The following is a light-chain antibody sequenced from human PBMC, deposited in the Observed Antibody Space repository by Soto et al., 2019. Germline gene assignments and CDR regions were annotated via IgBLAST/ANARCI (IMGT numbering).Light chain of an antibody. V-gene: IGLV3-21*02. J-gene: IGLJ1*01. CDR2: DDS. CDR1: NIGSKS. Sequence: SYELTQPPSVSVAPGQTARLTCGGNNIGSKSVHWYQQKPRQAPVLVVYDDSDRPSGIPERFSGSNSGNTATLTISRVEDGDEADYYCQVWDSSIDHRSYVFGTGTKVTVL. CDR3: QVWDSSIDHRSYV.